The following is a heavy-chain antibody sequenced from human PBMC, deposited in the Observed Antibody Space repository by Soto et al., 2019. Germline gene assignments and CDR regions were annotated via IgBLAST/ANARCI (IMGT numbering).Heavy chain of an antibody. CDR1: GGTFSNFA. CDR3: ASSVRDVLGYDFKATEGLDS. D-gene: IGHD2-15*01. CDR2: IIPLFNVA. Sequence: QVQLVQSGPEVKKPGSSVKVSCEASGGTFSNFAVNWVRQAPGQGLEWVGGIIPLFNVAKYAQKFEGRVTIVADDATSTAYMEVSSLRSDGTPMHCSASSVRDVLGYDFKATEGLDSWGQGTIVTVSS. J-gene: IGHJ3*02. V-gene: IGHV1-69*01.